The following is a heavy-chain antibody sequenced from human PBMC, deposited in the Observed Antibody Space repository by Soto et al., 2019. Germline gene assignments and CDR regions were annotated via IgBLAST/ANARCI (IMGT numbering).Heavy chain of an antibody. CDR2: TTCDGGIK. D-gene: IGHD1-1*01. CDR3: AGALENPYFYYGLNV. J-gene: IGHJ6*02. Sequence: PGGCMRIACAACGFSFSSSGVEGVRLAPGKGLEWVAATTCDGGIKHYVDSVKGRFTISRDNSKNTLYLQMNSLRVEDTATYYCAGALENPYFYYGLNVWGQGTTGTVYS. CDR1: GFSFSSSG. V-gene: IGHV3-30*03.